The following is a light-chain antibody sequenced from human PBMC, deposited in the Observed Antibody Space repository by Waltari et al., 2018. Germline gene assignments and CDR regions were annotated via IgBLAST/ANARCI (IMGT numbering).Light chain of an antibody. V-gene: IGLV2-23*02. CDR1: SSDVGGYSL. J-gene: IGLJ2*01. CDR2: EVT. Sequence: QSALTQPASVSGSPGQSITIPCTGTSSDVGGYSLVSWSQQHPGKAPTVIIYEVTKRPSGVSNRFSCSKSGNTASLTISGLQAEDEADYYCCSYAGGDTLIFGGGTKLTVL. CDR3: CSYAGGDTLI.